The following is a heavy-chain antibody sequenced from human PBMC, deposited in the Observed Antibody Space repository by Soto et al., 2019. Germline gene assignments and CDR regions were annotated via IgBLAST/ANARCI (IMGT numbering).Heavy chain of an antibody. D-gene: IGHD6-6*01. CDR1: GDSVSRYSAA. V-gene: IGHV6-1*01. Sequence: QTLSLTCAISGDSVSRYSAAWYWFRQSPSRGLEWLGRTYYRSTWYSDYAVSVKSRITIDPDTSKNQFSLQLNSVTPEDTAVYFCARSFSSSSGPFDYWGQGTLVTVSS. CDR2: TYYRSTWYS. J-gene: IGHJ4*02. CDR3: ARSFSSSSGPFDY.